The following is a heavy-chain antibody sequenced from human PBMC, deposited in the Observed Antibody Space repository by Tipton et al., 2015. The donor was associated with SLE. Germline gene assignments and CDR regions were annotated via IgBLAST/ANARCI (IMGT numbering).Heavy chain of an antibody. J-gene: IGHJ4*02. V-gene: IGHV4-59*08. CDR2: IYYSGST. CDR1: GGSFSGYY. CDR3: ARHVYNYGPYYFDY. Sequence: GLVKPSETLSLTCAVYGGSFSGYYWTWIRQPPGKGLEWIGYIYYSGSTNYNPSLKSRVTISVDTSKNQFSLKLSSVTAADTAVYYCARHVYNYGPYYFDYWGQGTLVTVSS. D-gene: IGHD5-18*01.